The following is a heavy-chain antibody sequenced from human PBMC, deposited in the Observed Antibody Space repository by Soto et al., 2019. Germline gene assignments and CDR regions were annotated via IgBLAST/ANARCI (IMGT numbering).Heavy chain of an antibody. J-gene: IGHJ5*02. D-gene: IGHD2-2*01. CDR2: IYHSGST. V-gene: IGHV4-30-2*01. CDR1: GGSISSGGNS. CDR3: ARVPDR. Sequence: TLSGTSVDSGGSISSGGNSWSWIRQPPGKGLEWIGYIYHSGSTYYNPSLKSRVTISVDRSKNQFSLKLSSVTAADTAVYYCARVPDRWGQGTLVTVSS.